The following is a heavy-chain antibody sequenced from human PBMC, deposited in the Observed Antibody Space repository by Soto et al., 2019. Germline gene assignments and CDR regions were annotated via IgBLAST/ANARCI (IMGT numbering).Heavy chain of an antibody. CDR3: AGSLVSPGWTTGYGMDV. D-gene: IGHD2-8*02. V-gene: IGHV3-74*01. Sequence: GGSLRLSCAASGFTFSSYWMHWVRQAPGKGLVWVSRINSDGSSTSYADSVNGRFTISRDNAKNTLYLQMNSLRAEDTAVYYCAGSLVSPGWTTGYGMDVWGQGTTVTVSS. CDR2: INSDGSST. CDR1: GFTFSSYW. J-gene: IGHJ6*02.